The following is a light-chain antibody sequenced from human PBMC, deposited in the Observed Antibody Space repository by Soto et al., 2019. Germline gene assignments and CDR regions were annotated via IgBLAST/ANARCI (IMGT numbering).Light chain of an antibody. J-gene: IGKJ3*01. CDR2: AAS. CDR1: QDMSIY. Sequence: DIQMTQSPSSLSASVEDRVTITCRASQDMSIYLAWYQQKPGKVPKLLIYAASTLQSGVPSRFSGSGSGTDFTLTISSLQAEDVATYYCQKYNTVPVTFGPGTKVDIK. CDR3: QKYNTVPVT. V-gene: IGKV1-27*01.